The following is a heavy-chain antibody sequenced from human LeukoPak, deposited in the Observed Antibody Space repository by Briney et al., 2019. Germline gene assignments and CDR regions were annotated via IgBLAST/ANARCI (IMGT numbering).Heavy chain of an antibody. CDR1: GGSISSGDYY. V-gene: IGHV4-30-4*01. CDR3: ARDGYGDASFDY. D-gene: IGHD4-17*01. J-gene: IGHJ4*02. CDR2: IYYSGST. Sequence: SETLSLTCTVSGGSISSGDYYWSWIRQPPGKGLEWIGYIYYSGSTYYNPSLKSRVTISVDTSKNQFSLKLSSVTAADTAVYYCARDGYGDASFDYWGQGTLATVSS.